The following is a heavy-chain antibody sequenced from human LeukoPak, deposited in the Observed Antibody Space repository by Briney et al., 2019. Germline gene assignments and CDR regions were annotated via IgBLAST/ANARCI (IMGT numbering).Heavy chain of an antibody. J-gene: IGHJ4*02. V-gene: IGHV3-53*01. Sequence: GGSLRLSCAASGFTVSSNYMSWVRQAPGKGLEWVSVIYSGGNTYYADSVKGRFTISRDNSKNTLYLQMNSLRAEDTAVYYCARYRALTVTWDYFDYWGQGTLVTVSS. CDR1: GFTVSSNY. CDR2: IYSGGNT. D-gene: IGHD4-17*01. CDR3: ARYRALTVTWDYFDY.